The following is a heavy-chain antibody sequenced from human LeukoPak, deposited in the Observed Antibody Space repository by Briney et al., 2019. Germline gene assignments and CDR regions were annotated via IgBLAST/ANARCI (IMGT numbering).Heavy chain of an antibody. Sequence: GGSLRLSCAGAGFTLSNYWMHWVRQAPGKGLVWVSRITSDGSSTNYADSVKGRFTISRDNAKNTLYLQMNSLRAEDTAVYYCAKDYRGHIVVVTAIGDWGQETLVTVSS. CDR3: AKDYRGHIVVVTAIGD. V-gene: IGHV3-74*01. CDR2: ITSDGSST. CDR1: GFTLSNYW. J-gene: IGHJ4*02. D-gene: IGHD2-21*02.